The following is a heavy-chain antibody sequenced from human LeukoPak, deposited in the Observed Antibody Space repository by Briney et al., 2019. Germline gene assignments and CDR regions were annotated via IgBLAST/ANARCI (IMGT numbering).Heavy chain of an antibody. Sequence: GGSLRLSCAGSGFTFSSYTMNWVRHAPGKGLEWVSSISESSIYINYADSVKGRFTISRDNAKYSLYLQMTSLRAEDTAVYYCARPTIAAAGNFEYWGQGTLVTVSS. V-gene: IGHV3-21*01. J-gene: IGHJ4*02. CDR2: ISESSIYI. D-gene: IGHD6-13*01. CDR1: GFTFSSYT. CDR3: ARPTIAAAGNFEY.